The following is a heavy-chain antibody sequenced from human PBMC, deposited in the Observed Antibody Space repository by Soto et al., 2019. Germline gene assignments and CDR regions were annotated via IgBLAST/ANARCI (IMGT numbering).Heavy chain of an antibody. V-gene: IGHV5-51*01. Sequence: PGESLKISCQGSGYDFGAYWIGWVRQMPGKGLEWMGIIFPGDSDTRYRPSFQGQVTISADRSINTAYLQWSSLRAEDTAVYYCARDFTFGKYPFDYWGHGTLVTVSS. CDR2: IFPGDSDT. J-gene: IGHJ4*01. D-gene: IGHD3-10*01. CDR3: ARDFTFGKYPFDY. CDR1: GYDFGAYW.